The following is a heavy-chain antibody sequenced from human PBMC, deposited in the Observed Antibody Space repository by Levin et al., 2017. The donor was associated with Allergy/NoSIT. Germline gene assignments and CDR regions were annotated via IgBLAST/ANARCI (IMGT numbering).Heavy chain of an antibody. D-gene: IGHD6-13*01. CDR3: ARDVTPMLVLKGVAAAGP. V-gene: IGHV1-2*02. CDR2: INPNSGGT. J-gene: IGHJ5*02. Sequence: ASVKVSCKASGYTFTGYYMHWVRQAPGQGLEWMGWINPNSGGTNYAQKFQGRVTMTRDTSISTAYMELSRLRSDDTAVYYCARDVTPMLVLKGVAAAGPWGQGTLVTVSS. CDR1: GYTFTGYY.